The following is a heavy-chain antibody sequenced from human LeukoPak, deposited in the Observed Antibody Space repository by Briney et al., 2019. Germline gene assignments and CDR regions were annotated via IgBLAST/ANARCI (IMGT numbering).Heavy chain of an antibody. Sequence: PSETLSLTCAVSGYSISSGYYWGWIRQPPGKGLEGIGSIYHSGSTYYNPSLKSRVTISVDTSKNQFSLKLSSVTAADTAVYYCARLITIFGVDTEENDNYYFDYWGQGTLVTVSS. V-gene: IGHV4-38-2*01. J-gene: IGHJ4*02. CDR1: GYSISSGYY. D-gene: IGHD3-3*01. CDR3: ARLITIFGVDTEENDNYYFDY. CDR2: IYHSGST.